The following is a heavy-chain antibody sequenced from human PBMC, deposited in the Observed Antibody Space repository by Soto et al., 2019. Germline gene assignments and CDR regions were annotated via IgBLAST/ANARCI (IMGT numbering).Heavy chain of an antibody. V-gene: IGHV4-59*01. CDR1: GGSISGYS. CDR2: IYYSGST. CDR3: ARRLHDSSGEDAFDI. Sequence: PSEILSLTCTVSGGSISGYSWSWIRQPPGKGLEWIGYIYYSGSTNYNPSLKSRVTISVDTSKNQFSLKLSSVTAADTAVYYCARRLHDSSGEDAFDIWGQGTMVTVS. D-gene: IGHD3-22*01. J-gene: IGHJ3*02.